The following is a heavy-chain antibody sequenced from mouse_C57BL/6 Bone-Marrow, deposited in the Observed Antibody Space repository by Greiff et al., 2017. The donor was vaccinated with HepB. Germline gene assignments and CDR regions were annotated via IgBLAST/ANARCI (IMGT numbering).Heavy chain of an antibody. Sequence: QVQLQQSDAELVKPGASVKISCKVSGYTFTDHTIHWMKQRPEQGLEWIGYIYPRDGSTKYNDKFKGKATLTADKASSTAYMQLNSLTSEDSAVYFCAREEDYDYFFDYWGQGTTLTVSS. V-gene: IGHV1-78*01. D-gene: IGHD2-4*01. CDR1: GYTFTDHT. J-gene: IGHJ2*01. CDR3: AREEDYDYFFDY. CDR2: IYPRDGST.